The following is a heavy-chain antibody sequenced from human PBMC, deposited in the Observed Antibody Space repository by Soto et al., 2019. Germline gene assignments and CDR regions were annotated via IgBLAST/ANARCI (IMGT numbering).Heavy chain of an antibody. V-gene: IGHV4-59*08. J-gene: IGHJ2*01. CDR2: IYYSGST. Sequence: QVQLQESGPGLVKPSETLSLTCTVSGGSISSYYWSWIRQPPGKGLEWIGYIYYSGSTNYNPSLKSRVTISVDTSKNQFSLKLSSVTAADTAVYYCARHEVWYFDLWGRGTLVTVSS. CDR1: GGSISSYY. CDR3: ARHEVWYFDL.